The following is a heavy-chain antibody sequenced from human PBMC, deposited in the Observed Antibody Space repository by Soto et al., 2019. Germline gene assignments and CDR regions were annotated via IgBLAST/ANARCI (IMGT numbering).Heavy chain of an antibody. CDR2: INPSGGST. Sequence: ASVKVSCKASGYTFTSYYMHWVRQAPGQGLEWMGIINPSGGSTSYAQKFQGRVTTTRDTSTSTVYMELSSLRSEDTAVYYCARAQEYPGIAAVNFDYWGQGTLVTVSS. D-gene: IGHD6-13*01. CDR3: ARAQEYPGIAAVNFDY. CDR1: GYTFTSYY. J-gene: IGHJ4*02. V-gene: IGHV1-46*01.